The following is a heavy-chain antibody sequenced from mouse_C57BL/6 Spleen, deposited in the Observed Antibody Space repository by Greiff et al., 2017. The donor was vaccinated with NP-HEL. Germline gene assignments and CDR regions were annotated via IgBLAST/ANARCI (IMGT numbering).Heavy chain of an antibody. D-gene: IGHD1-1*01. CDR3: TRKNYYYGSSYAFDY. CDR1: GYTFTDYE. V-gene: IGHV1-15*01. J-gene: IGHJ2*01. CDR2: IDPETGGT. Sequence: QVQLQQSGAELVRPGASVTLSCKASGYTFTDYEMHWVKQTPVHGLEWIGAIDPETGGTAYNQKFKGKAILTADKSSSTAYMELRSLTSEDSAVYYCTRKNYYYGSSYAFDYWGQGTTLTVSS.